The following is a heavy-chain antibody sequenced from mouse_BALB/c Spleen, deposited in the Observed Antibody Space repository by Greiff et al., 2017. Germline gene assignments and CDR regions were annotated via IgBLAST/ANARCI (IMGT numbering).Heavy chain of an antibody. J-gene: IGHJ2*01. CDR2: INPSSGYT. V-gene: IGHV1-4*02. Sequence: QVQLQQSAAELARPGASVKMSCKASGYTFTSYTMHWVKQRPGQGLEWIGYINPSSGYTEYNQKFKDKTTLTADKSSSTAYMQLSSLTSEDSAVYYCARSLLRLRGYYFDYWGQGTTLTVSS. CDR3: ARSLLRLRGYYFDY. CDR1: GYTFTSYT. D-gene: IGHD1-2*01.